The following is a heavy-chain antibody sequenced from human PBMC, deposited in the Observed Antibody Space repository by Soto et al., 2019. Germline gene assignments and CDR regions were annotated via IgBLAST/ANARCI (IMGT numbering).Heavy chain of an antibody. J-gene: IGHJ6*02. Sequence: QVQLVESGGGVVQPGRSLSLSCAASGFTFGSYGMHWVRQGPGKGLEWVALISYDGSNKYYADSVKGRFTIPRDNSKNTLYLQMNSLRAEDTAVYYCAKGRPLYGLRMGGMDVWGQGTTVTVSS. CDR1: GFTFGSYG. V-gene: IGHV3-30*18. CDR3: AKGRPLYGLRMGGMDV. D-gene: IGHD3-10*01. CDR2: ISYDGSNK.